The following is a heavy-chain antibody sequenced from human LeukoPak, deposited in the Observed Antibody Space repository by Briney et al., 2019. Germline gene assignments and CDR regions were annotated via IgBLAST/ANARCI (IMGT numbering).Heavy chain of an antibody. D-gene: IGHD5-18*01. CDR3: AGRPDTAIVPIFDY. Sequence: ASVKVSCKAPGYTFTGYYLHWVRQAPGQGLEWMGWINPNSGGTNYAQKFQGRVTMTRDTSISTAYMELSRLSSDDTAIYYCAGRPDTAIVPIFDYWGQGTLVTVSS. CDR2: INPNSGGT. V-gene: IGHV1-2*02. CDR1: GYTFTGYY. J-gene: IGHJ4*02.